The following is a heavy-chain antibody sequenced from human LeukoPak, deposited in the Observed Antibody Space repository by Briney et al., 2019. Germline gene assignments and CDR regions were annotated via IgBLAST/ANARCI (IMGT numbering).Heavy chain of an antibody. D-gene: IGHD3-3*01. J-gene: IGHJ4*02. CDR1: GFTFSTYA. CDR2: ISSNGGST. V-gene: IGHV3-64D*06. CDR3: VKSLISSGYLEYYFDY. Sequence: GGSLRLSCSASGFTFSTYAMHWVRQAPGKGLEYVSSISSNGGSTYYADSVKGRFTISRDNSKNTLYLQMSSLRAEDTAVYYCVKSLISSGYLEYYFDYWGQGTLVTVS.